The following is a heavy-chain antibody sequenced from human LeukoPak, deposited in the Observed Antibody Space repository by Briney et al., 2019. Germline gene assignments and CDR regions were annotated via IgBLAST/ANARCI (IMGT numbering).Heavy chain of an antibody. D-gene: IGHD2-15*01. Sequence: SETLSLTCTVSGGSITNSNYFWGWIRQPPGKGLEWIGSICHSGSTYYNPSLKSRVTISVDTSKNQFSLKLTSVTTADTATYYCARHGYCSGGSCYSAYYYYLDVWGKGTTVTVSS. CDR2: ICHSGST. CDR1: GGSITNSNYF. V-gene: IGHV4-39*01. J-gene: IGHJ6*03. CDR3: ARHGYCSGGSCYSAYYYYLDV.